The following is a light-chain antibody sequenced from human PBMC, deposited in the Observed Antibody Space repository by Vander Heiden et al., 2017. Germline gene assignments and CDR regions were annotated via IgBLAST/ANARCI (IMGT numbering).Light chain of an antibody. CDR2: AAS. V-gene: IGKV1-39*01. J-gene: IGKJ1*01. CDR3: QQSHSTPWT. CDR1: QSISSY. Sequence: DIQMTPSPSSLSASVGDRVTITCRASQSISSYLNWYQQKPGKAPKLLIYAASSWQSGVPARFSGSGSGTDFTLTISSLQPEDFATYYCQQSHSTPWTFGQGTKVEIK.